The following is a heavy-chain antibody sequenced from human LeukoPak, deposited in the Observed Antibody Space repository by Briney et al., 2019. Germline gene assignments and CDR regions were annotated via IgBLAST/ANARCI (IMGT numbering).Heavy chain of an antibody. CDR2: IYHSGST. CDR1: GYSISSGYY. J-gene: IGHJ5*02. D-gene: IGHD1-26*01. Sequence: SETLSLTCTVSGYSISSGYYWGWIRQPPGKGLEWIGTIYHSGSTYYNPSLKSRVTISVDTSKNQFSLRLNSVTAADTAVYYCARDRSGSSWGQGTLVTVSS. CDR3: ARDRSGSS. V-gene: IGHV4-38-2*02.